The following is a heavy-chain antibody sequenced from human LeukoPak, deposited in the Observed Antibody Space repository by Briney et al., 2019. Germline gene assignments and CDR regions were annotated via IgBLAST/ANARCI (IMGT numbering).Heavy chain of an antibody. J-gene: IGHJ3*02. V-gene: IGHV1-18*01. CDR3: ARDSVGAYCGGDCQPQGGRAFDI. CDR2: ISAYNGNT. D-gene: IGHD2-21*02. CDR1: GYTFTSYG. Sequence: ASVKVSCKASGYTFTSYGISWVRQAPGEGLEWMGWISAYNGNTNYAQKLQGRVTMTTDTSTSTAYMKLRSLRSDDTAVYYCARDSVGAYCGGDCQPQGGRAFDIWGQGTMVTVSS.